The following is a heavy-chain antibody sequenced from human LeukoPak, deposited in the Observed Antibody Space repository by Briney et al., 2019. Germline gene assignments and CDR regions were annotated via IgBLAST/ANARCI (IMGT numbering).Heavy chain of an antibody. D-gene: IGHD2-2*01. Sequence: PGGSLRLSCAASGFTFSSYAMHWVRQAPGEGLEWVAVISYDGSNKYYADSVKGRFTISRDNSKNTLYLQMNSLRAEDTAVYYCARDLGPVPAATLGMDVWGQGTTVTVSS. CDR1: GFTFSSYA. CDR3: ARDLGPVPAATLGMDV. CDR2: ISYDGSNK. J-gene: IGHJ6*02. V-gene: IGHV3-30-3*01.